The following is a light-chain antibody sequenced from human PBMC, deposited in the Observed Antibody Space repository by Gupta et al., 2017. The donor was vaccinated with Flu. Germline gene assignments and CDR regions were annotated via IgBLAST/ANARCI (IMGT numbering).Light chain of an antibody. V-gene: IGLV1-40*01. CDR2: GNS. CDR1: SSNIGAGYD. J-gene: IGLJ1*01. CDR3: QSYDSSLSGSWV. Sequence: QSVLTQPPSVSGAPRQRVTISCTGSSSNIGAGYDVHWYQQLPGTAPKLLIYGNSNRPSGVPDRFSGSKSGTSASLAITGLQAEDEADYYCQSYDSSLSGSWVFGTGTKVTVL.